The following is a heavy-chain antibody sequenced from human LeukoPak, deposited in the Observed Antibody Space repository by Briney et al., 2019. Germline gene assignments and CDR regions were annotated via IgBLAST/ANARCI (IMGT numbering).Heavy chain of an antibody. Sequence: PGGSLRLSCAASGFTFSSYGMHWVRQALGKGLEWVAFIRYDGSNKYYADSVKGRFTISRDNSKNTLYLQMNSLRAEDTAVYYCAKTDYDFAGVWGQGTMVTVSS. CDR3: AKTDYDFAGV. D-gene: IGHD3-3*01. CDR1: GFTFSSYG. J-gene: IGHJ3*01. CDR2: IRYDGSNK. V-gene: IGHV3-30*02.